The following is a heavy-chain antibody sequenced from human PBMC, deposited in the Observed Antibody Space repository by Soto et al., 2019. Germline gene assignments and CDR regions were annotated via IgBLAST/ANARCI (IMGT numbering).Heavy chain of an antibody. Sequence: QVQLVQSGAEVKKPGSSVKISCKTSGGNFSRNGISWVRQAPGQGLEWMGGIIPIFGTTNYAHKFRGRVTVTADEATGTVYMVMNSLRSEDTAVYDCARASDSTWYNWFDPWGQGTLVTFSS. CDR2: IIPIFGTT. D-gene: IGHD6-13*01. CDR3: ARASDSTWYNWFDP. CDR1: GGNFSRNG. J-gene: IGHJ5*02. V-gene: IGHV1-69*01.